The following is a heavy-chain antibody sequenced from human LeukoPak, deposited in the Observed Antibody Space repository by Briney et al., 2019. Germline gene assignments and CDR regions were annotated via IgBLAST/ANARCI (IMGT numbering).Heavy chain of an antibody. D-gene: IGHD1-26*01. CDR1: GYTFTRYG. CDR3: ARRIVGATLRGNWFDP. Sequence: GASVKVSCKASGYTFTRYGISWVRQAPGQGLEWMGWISAYNGNTNYAQKLQGRVTMTTDTSTGTAYMELRSLRSDDTAVYYCARRIVGATLRGNWFDPWGQGTLVTVSS. CDR2: ISAYNGNT. J-gene: IGHJ5*02. V-gene: IGHV1-18*01.